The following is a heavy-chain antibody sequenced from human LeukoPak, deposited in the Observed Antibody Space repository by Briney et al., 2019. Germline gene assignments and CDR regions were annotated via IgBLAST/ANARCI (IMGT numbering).Heavy chain of an antibody. CDR3: ATGPAGYSSSWYADFQH. CDR1: GYTLTELS. V-gene: IGHV1-24*01. Sequence: ASVKVSCKVSGYTLTELSMHWVRQAPGKGLEWMGGFDPEDGETIYAQKSQGRVTVTEDTSTDTAYMELSSLRSEDTAVYYCATGPAGYSSSWYADFQHWGQGTLVTVSS. J-gene: IGHJ1*01. D-gene: IGHD6-13*01. CDR2: FDPEDGET.